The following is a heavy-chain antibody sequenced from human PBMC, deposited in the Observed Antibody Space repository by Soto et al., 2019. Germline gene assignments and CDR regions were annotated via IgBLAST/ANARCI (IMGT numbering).Heavy chain of an antibody. Sequence: GSLRLSCAASGFTFSSYGMHWVRQAPGKGLEWVAVIWYDGSNKYYADSVKGRFTISRDNSKNTLYLQMNSLRAEDTAVYYCARDGGQQLVIYYFDYWGQGTLVTVSS. CDR3: ARDGGQQLVIYYFDY. CDR2: IWYDGSNK. CDR1: GFTFSSYG. D-gene: IGHD6-13*01. V-gene: IGHV3-33*01. J-gene: IGHJ4*02.